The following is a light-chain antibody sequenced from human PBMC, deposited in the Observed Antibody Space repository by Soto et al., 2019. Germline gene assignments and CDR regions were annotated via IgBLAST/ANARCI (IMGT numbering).Light chain of an antibody. CDR1: QSVSSSY. CDR3: QRCDNSKIT. V-gene: IGKV3-20*01. J-gene: IGKJ5*01. Sequence: EIVLTQSPGTLSLSPGERATLSCRASQSVSSSYLAWYQQKPGQAPRLLSYGASNMATSIPDRFSGIGSGTDFTLTISGLEHEDFAVYYCQRCDNSKITVGQGTRLEI. CDR2: GAS.